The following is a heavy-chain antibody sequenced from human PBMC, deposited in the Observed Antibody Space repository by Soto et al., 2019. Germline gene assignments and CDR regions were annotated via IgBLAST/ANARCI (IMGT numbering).Heavy chain of an antibody. Sequence: PEKLSVTYTVSGGSISSYYWSWIRQPPGKGLEWIGYIYYSGSTNYNPSLKSRVTISVDPSKNQFSLKLSSVTAADTAVYYWARGKLWLGELLPYYYYGMDVWCQGNTVT. D-gene: IGHD3-10*01. CDR2: IYYSGST. CDR1: GGSISSYY. V-gene: IGHV4-59*01. J-gene: IGHJ6*02. CDR3: ARGKLWLGELLPYYYYGMDV.